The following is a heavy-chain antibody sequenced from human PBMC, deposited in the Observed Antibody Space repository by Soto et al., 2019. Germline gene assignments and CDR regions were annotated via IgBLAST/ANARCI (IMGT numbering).Heavy chain of an antibody. CDR1: GYTFTSYY. J-gene: IGHJ6*02. V-gene: IGHV1-46*01. D-gene: IGHD2-2*01. CDR2: INPSGGST. CDR3: ARDPPNCSSTSCYAFHGMDV. Sequence: ASVKVSCKASGYTFTSYYMHWVRQAPGQGLERMGIINPSGGSTSHAQKFQARVTMTRDTSTSTVYMELSSLRSEDTAVYYCARDPPNCSSTSCYAFHGMDVWGQGTTVTVSS.